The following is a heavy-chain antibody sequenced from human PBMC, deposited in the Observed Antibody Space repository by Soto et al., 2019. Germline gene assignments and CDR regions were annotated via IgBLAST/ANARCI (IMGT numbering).Heavy chain of an antibody. V-gene: IGHV4-39*01. J-gene: IGHJ4*02. CDR2: ISDRGTT. D-gene: IGHD6-19*01. CDR1: GGSITTLNNY. Sequence: LLLQESGPGLVKPSETLSLSCSVAGGSITTLNNYWGWVRQPPGKGLEWIGSISDRGTTFYNASLESRLRISLETSKNQFSLRLKSVTAADTALYFCARHRLQWLVYFDYWGQGIQVTVS. CDR3: ARHRLQWLVYFDY.